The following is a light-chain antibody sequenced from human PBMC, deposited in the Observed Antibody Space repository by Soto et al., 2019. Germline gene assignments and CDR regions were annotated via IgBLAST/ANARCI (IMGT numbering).Light chain of an antibody. CDR1: SSDVGHYNY. V-gene: IGLV2-14*01. CDR3: SPFTTSSTFV. J-gene: IGLJ1*01. Sequence: QSVLAQPASVSGSPGQSITISCTGTSSDVGHYNYVSWFQQHPGKVPKLLIYDVSSWPSGIPDRFSGSKSGNTASLTISGLQAEDEADYYCSPFTTSSTFVFGTGTKVTV. CDR2: DVS.